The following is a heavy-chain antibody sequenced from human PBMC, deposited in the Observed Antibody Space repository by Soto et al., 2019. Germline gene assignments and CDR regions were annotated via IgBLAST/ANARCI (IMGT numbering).Heavy chain of an antibody. J-gene: IGHJ4*02. V-gene: IGHV4-61*01. CDR2: IYYSGST. Sequence: SETLSLTCTVSGGSVSSGSYYWSWIRQPPGKGLEWIGYIYYSGSTNYNPSLKSRVTISVDTSKNQFSLKLSSVTAADTAVYYCARDRVGEFDYWGQGTLVTVSS. CDR1: GGSVSSGSYY. D-gene: IGHD4-17*01. CDR3: ARDRVGEFDY.